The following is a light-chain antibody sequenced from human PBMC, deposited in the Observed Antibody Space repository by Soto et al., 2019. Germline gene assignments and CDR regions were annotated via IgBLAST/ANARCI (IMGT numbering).Light chain of an antibody. CDR3: QQYGSSPPYT. CDR2: GAS. Sequence: EIVLTQSPGTLSLSPGERATLSCRASQSVSSSYLAWYQQKPGPAPRLLIYGASSRATGIPDRFSGSGSGTDFTITISRLEPEDFAVYYCQQYGSSPPYTFGQGTKLEIK. V-gene: IGKV3-20*01. J-gene: IGKJ2*01. CDR1: QSVSSSY.